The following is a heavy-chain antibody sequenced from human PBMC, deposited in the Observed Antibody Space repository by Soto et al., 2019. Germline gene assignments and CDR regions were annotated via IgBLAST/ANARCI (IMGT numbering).Heavy chain of an antibody. CDR2: IRNNGIST. J-gene: IGHJ4*02. D-gene: IGHD3-22*01. V-gene: IGHV3-64D*06. CDR1: GFTFSSYS. Sequence: GGSLRLSCSASGFTFSSYSMHWVRQAPGKGLEFVSVIRNNGISTYYADSVKGRFTISRDNSKNTLSLQMRSLRPEDTAVYYCVKGGTSVSSAGFDYWGLGTLVTVSS. CDR3: VKGGTSVSSAGFDY.